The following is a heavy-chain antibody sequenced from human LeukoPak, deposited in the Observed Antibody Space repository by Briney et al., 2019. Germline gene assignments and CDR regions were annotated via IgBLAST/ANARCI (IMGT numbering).Heavy chain of an antibody. V-gene: IGHV1-69*13. Sequence: SVKVSCKASGGSFSTNAIAWLRQAPGQGLEWMGGIIPIFGSANYAQKFQGRVTINADESTSTAYMELRSLKSEDTAVYHCARDRLPPLGAFDIWGQGTMVTVSS. CDR2: IIPIFGSA. D-gene: IGHD3-16*01. CDR3: ARDRLPPLGAFDI. CDR1: GGSFSTNA. J-gene: IGHJ3*02.